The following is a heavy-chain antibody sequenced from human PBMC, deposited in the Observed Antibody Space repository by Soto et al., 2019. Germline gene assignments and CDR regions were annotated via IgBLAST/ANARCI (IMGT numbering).Heavy chain of an antibody. CDR2: ISYDGRYK. Sequence: QVHLVESGGGVVQPGRSLRLSCAASGFTFSTYAMHWVRQAPGKGLEWVAVISYDGRYKYYADSVKGRFTISRDNSKNMLDLQMSSVGAEETAVYYCVRVQSKGEDTNDRGYHCYGMDVWGQGTRVTVSS. CDR3: VRVQSKGEDTNDRGYHCYGMDV. V-gene: IGHV3-30*04. D-gene: IGHD3-16*01. J-gene: IGHJ6*02. CDR1: GFTFSTYA.